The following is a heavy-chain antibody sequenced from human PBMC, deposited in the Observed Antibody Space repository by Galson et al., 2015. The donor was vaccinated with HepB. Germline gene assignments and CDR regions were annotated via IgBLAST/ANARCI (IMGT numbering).Heavy chain of an antibody. CDR2: IKQDGSEK. CDR1: GFTFSSYW. D-gene: IGHD2-15*01. Sequence: SLRLSCAASGFTFSSYWMSWVRQAPGKGLEWVANIKQDGSEKYYVDSVKGRFTISRDNAKNSLYLQMNSLRAEDTAVYYCARIYGYCSGGSCYDFIGAFDIWGQGTMVTVSS. J-gene: IGHJ3*02. V-gene: IGHV3-7*01. CDR3: ARIYGYCSGGSCYDFIGAFDI.